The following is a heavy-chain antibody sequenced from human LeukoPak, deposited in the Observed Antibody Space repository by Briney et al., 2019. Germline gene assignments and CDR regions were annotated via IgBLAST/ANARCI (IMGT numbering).Heavy chain of an antibody. CDR3: ATDRDYYDSSGYYLVDY. D-gene: IGHD3-22*01. CDR1: GFTFSSYG. Sequence: GRSLRLSCAASGFTFSSYGMHWVRQAPGKGLEWVAVISYDGSNKYYADSVKGRFTISRDNSKNTLYLQMNSLRAEDTAVYYCATDRDYYDSSGYYLVDYWGQGTLVTVSS. V-gene: IGHV3-30*03. J-gene: IGHJ4*02. CDR2: ISYDGSNK.